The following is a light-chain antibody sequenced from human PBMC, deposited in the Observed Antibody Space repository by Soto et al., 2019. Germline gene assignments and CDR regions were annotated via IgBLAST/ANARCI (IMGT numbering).Light chain of an antibody. Sequence: DIVMTQSPDSLAVSLGERATINCKSSQSVLYSSNNKNYLAWYQQKPGQPPKLLIYWASTRESGVPDRFSGSRSGTDFTLTISSLQAEDAAVYYCQQYYSTPPYTFGQGTKLEIK. V-gene: IGKV4-1*01. CDR1: QSVLYSSNNKNY. J-gene: IGKJ2*01. CDR3: QQYYSTPPYT. CDR2: WAS.